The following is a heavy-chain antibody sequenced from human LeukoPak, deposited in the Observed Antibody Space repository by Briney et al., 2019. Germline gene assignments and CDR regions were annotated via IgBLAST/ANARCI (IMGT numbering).Heavy chain of an antibody. J-gene: IGHJ4*02. CDR2: VSFDSNNL. Sequence: GGSLRLSCAASGFTFTTYGMHWVRQAPGKGLEWVAVVSFDSNNLYYADSVKGRFTISRDNSKNTLYLQMNSLRAEDTAVYYCARDGSDWGQGTLVTVSS. CDR1: GFTFTTYG. CDR3: ARDGSD. V-gene: IGHV3-30*03.